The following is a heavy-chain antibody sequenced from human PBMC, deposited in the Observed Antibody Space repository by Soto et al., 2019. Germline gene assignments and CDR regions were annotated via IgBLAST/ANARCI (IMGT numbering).Heavy chain of an antibody. J-gene: IGHJ4*02. CDR2: INVGNGNT. Sequence: QVQLVQSGTEVKKSGASMKISCKASGYTFTSHAVHWVRQAPGQRLEWIGWINVGNGNTKYTQTFKMRVTSTRGTSANTADMGLSTRGPEDTAVYYCGKRMGRYFDYLGQATLVTVAA. CDR3: GKRMGRYFDY. V-gene: IGHV1-3*01. CDR1: GYTFTSHA.